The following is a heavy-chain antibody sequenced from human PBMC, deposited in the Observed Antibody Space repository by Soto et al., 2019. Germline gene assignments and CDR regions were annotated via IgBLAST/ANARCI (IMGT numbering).Heavy chain of an antibody. D-gene: IGHD6-13*01. CDR2: IYYSGDT. V-gene: IGHV4-59*01. CDR1: GGSISSYY. J-gene: IGHJ4*02. Sequence: PSETLSLTCTVSGGSISSYYWSWIRQPPGKGLEWIGYIYYSGDTNYNPSLKSRVTISVDTSKNQFSLKLSSVTATDTAVYYCARASSTWYWDYWGRGTLVTVS. CDR3: ARASSTWYWDY.